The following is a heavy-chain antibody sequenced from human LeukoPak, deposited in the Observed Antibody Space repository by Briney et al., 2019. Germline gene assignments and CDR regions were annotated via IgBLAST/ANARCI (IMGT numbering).Heavy chain of an antibody. CDR3: VRDGNYGVRDEWWFDP. CDR2: IYSGGYT. Sequence: PSETLSLTCTVSGGSISGFYWSWIRQPAGGGLEWIGRIYSGGYTNLNPSLKSRVTVSVDMSKNQFSLMVSSVTAADTAVYYCVRDGNYGVRDEWWFDPWGRGTLVTVSS. D-gene: IGHD5-24*01. J-gene: IGHJ5*02. V-gene: IGHV4-4*07. CDR1: GGSISGFY.